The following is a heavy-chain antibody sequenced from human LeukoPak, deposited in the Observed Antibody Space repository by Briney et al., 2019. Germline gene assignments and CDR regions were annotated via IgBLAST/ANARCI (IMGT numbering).Heavy chain of an antibody. J-gene: IGHJ3*02. CDR3: ARLGEDSAFDI. D-gene: IGHD3-10*01. CDR1: GGTFSSYA. V-gene: IGHV1-69*04. CDR2: IIPILGIA. Sequence: SVKVSCKASGGTFSSYAISWVRQAPGQGLEWMGRIIPILGIANYAQKFQGGVTITADESTSTAYMELSSLRSEDTAVYYCARLGEDSAFDIWGQGTMVTVSS.